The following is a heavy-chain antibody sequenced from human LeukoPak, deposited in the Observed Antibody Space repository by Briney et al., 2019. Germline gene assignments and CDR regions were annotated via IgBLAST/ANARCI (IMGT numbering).Heavy chain of an antibody. CDR1: GYTLTELS. V-gene: IGHV1-24*01. Sequence: ASVKVSCKASGYTLTELSMHWVRQAPGKGLEWKGGFDPEDGETIYAQKFQGRVTMTEDTSTDTAYMELSSLRSEDTAVYYCATINSGYDNPRFDYWGQGTLVTVSS. J-gene: IGHJ4*02. CDR2: FDPEDGET. CDR3: ATINSGYDNPRFDY. D-gene: IGHD5-12*01.